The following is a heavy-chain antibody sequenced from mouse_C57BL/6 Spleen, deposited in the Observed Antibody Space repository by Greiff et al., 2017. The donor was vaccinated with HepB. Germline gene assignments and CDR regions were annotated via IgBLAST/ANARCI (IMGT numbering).Heavy chain of an antibody. CDR3: VRDAYYSIYEGYAMDY. V-gene: IGHV10-3*01. CDR1: GFTFNTYA. D-gene: IGHD2-5*01. J-gene: IGHJ4*01. Sequence: EVHLVESGGGLVQPKGSLKLSCAASGFTFNTYAMHWVRQAPGKGLEWVARIRSKSSNYATYYADSVKDRFTISRDDSQSMLYLQMNNLKTEDTAMDYCVRDAYYSIYEGYAMDYWGQGTSVTVSS. CDR2: IRSKSSNYAT.